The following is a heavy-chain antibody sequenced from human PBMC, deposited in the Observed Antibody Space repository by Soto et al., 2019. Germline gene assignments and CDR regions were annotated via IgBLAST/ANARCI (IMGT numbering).Heavy chain of an antibody. CDR1: GYIFTNYD. CDR2: INPNSGNT. Sequence: ASVKVSCKASGYIFTNYDINWVRQATGQGLEYLGWINPNSGNTGYVQKFQGRVTMTRNKSTNTAYMELNSLRSEDTAVYYCARDLSREILTGPYYGMDVWGQGTTVTVSS. D-gene: IGHD3-9*01. V-gene: IGHV1-8*01. CDR3: ARDLSREILTGPYYGMDV. J-gene: IGHJ6*02.